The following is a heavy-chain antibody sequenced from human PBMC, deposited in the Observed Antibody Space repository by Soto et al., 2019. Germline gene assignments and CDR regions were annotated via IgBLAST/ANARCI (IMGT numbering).Heavy chain of an antibody. CDR2: IYYSGST. Sequence: SETLSLTCTVSGGSISSYYWSWIRQPPGKGLEWIGYIYYSGSTNYNPSLKSRVTISVDTSKNQFSLKLSSVTAADTAVYYCARDRLGYCSSTSCYPGGFDYWGQGTLVTVSS. V-gene: IGHV4-59*01. CDR1: GGSISSYY. CDR3: ARDRLGYCSSTSCYPGGFDY. J-gene: IGHJ4*02. D-gene: IGHD2-2*01.